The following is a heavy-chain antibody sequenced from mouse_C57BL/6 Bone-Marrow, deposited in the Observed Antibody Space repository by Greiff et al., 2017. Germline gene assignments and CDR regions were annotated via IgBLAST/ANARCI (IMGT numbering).Heavy chain of an antibody. CDR3: AKNGFYYYGSSYDAMDY. CDR1: GFSLTSYG. CDR2: IWGDGST. Sequence: VKVVESGPGLVAPSQSLSITCTVSGFSLTSYGVSWVRQPPGKGLEWLGVIWGDGSTNYHSALISRPSISKDNSKSQVCLKLNSLQTDDTATYYCAKNGFYYYGSSYDAMDYWGQGTSVTVSS. J-gene: IGHJ4*01. V-gene: IGHV2-3*01. D-gene: IGHD1-1*01.